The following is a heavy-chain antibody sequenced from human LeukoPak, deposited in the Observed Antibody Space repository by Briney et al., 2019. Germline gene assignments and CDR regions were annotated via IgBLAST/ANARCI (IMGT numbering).Heavy chain of an antibody. V-gene: IGHV4-59*11. CDR3: ARYEEFSTGYSASSPRHYFDH. Sequence: LSLTCPLDAGSISRQYGGCIRQPPGGRLECIVHIDYTGSTYYKPSLESRVTISVDTAKNQISLKLSSVTAADTAVYYCARYEEFSTGYSASSPRHYFDHWGQGTLVTVSS. CDR1: AGSISRQY. J-gene: IGHJ4*02. CDR2: IDYTGST. D-gene: IGHD3/OR15-3a*01.